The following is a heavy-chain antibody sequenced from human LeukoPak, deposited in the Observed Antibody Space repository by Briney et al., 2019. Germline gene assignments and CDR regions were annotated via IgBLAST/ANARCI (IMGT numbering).Heavy chain of an antibody. CDR2: IYSGGST. CDR1: GFTVSSNY. V-gene: IGHV3-53*01. J-gene: IGHJ5*02. D-gene: IGHD2/OR15-2a*01. Sequence: GGSLRLSCAASGFTVSSNYMSWVRQAPGKGLEWVSVIYSGGSTYYADSVKGRFTISRDNSKSTLYLQMNSLRAEDTAVYYCARLTLLAKPATRRGYNWFDPWGQGTLVTVSS. CDR3: ARLTLLAKPATRRGYNWFDP.